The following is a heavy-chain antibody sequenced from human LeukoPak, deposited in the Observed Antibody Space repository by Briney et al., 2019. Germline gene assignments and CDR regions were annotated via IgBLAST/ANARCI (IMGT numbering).Heavy chain of an antibody. D-gene: IGHD6-25*01. CDR2: ISGSGGST. CDR1: EFIFSNYA. Sequence: SGGSLRLSCAASEFIFSNYAMSRVRQAPGKGLEWVSAISGSGGSTYYADSVKGRFTISRDNSKNTLYLQMNSLRAEDTAVYYCAKDRLRLPFWGQGTLVIVSS. V-gene: IGHV3-23*01. CDR3: AKDRLRLPF. J-gene: IGHJ4*02.